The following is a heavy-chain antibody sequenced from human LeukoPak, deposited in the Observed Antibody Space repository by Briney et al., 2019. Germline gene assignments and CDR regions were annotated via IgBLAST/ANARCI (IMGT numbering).Heavy chain of an antibody. CDR3: VRGRYSGSYLLDY. Sequence: ASVKVSCKASGYTFTGYYMHWVRQAPGQGLEWMGWINPNSGGTNYAQKFQGRVTMTRDTSISTAYMELSRLRSDDTAVYYCVRGRYSGSYLLDYWGQGTLVTVSS. D-gene: IGHD1-26*01. V-gene: IGHV1-2*02. J-gene: IGHJ4*02. CDR1: GYTFTGYY. CDR2: INPNSGGT.